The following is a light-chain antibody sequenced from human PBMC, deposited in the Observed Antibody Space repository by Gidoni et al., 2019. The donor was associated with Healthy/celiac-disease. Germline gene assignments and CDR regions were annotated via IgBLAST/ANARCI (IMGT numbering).Light chain of an antibody. Sequence: DIVRTQSPLSLPVTPGEPASNSCRSSQSLLQSIGYNYLDWYLQKPGQSQQLLIYLGSNRASGVPDRFSGSGSGTDFTLKISRVEAEDVGVYYCMQALHTPLTFXGXTKVEIK. CDR2: LGS. J-gene: IGKJ4*01. CDR3: MQALHTPLT. CDR1: QSLLQSIGYNY. V-gene: IGKV2-28*01.